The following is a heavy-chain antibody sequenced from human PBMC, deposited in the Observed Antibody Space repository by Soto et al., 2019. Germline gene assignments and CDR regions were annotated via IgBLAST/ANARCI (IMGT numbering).Heavy chain of an antibody. CDR2: IDWDDDK. V-gene: IGHV2-70*01. CDR1: GFSLSTSVMC. Sequence: GPAHVNPTHTLTLTCTFSGFSLSTSVMCVSWIRQPPGKSLEWLALIDWDDDKYYSTSLKTRLTISKDTSKNQVVLTMTNMDPVDTATYYCARIRYYGSGSYGWFDPWGQGTLVTVYS. J-gene: IGHJ5*02. CDR3: ARIRYYGSGSYGWFDP. D-gene: IGHD3-10*01.